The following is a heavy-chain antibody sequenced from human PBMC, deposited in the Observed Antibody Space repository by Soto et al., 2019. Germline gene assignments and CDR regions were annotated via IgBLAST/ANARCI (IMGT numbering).Heavy chain of an antibody. V-gene: IGHV1-2*04. CDR2: INPNSGGT. CDR1: GYTFTGYY. CDR3: ARGSITIFGVVTNYGMDV. Sequence: GASVKVSCKASGYTFTGYYMHWLRQAPGQGLEWMGWINPNSGGTNYAQKFQGWVTMTRDTSISTAYMELSRLRSDDTAVYYCARGSITIFGVVTNYGMDVWGQGTTVTVSS. J-gene: IGHJ6*02. D-gene: IGHD3-3*01.